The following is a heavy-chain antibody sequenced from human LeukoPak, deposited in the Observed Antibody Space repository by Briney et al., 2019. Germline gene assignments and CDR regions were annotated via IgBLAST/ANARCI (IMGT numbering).Heavy chain of an antibody. D-gene: IGHD6-13*01. CDR1: GFTFDGYA. CDR3: AKGGVTASVKNWFDS. Sequence: GGSLRLSCAASGFTFDGYAMHWVRQAPGKGLEWVSLITRDGGGTYYAGSVKGRFTISRDNSKNSLSLQMNSLRTEDTALYYCAKGGVTASVKNWFDSWGQGTPVTVSS. CDR2: ITRDGGGT. V-gene: IGHV3-43*02. J-gene: IGHJ5*01.